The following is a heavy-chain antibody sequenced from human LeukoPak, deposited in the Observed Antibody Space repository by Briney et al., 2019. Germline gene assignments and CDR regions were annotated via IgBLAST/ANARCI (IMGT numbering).Heavy chain of an antibody. V-gene: IGHV1-2*02. CDR2: INPNSGGT. Sequence: ASVKVSCKASGYTFTGYYMHWVRQAPGQGLEWMGWINPNSGGTNYAQKFQGRVTMTRDTSISTAYMELSRLRSDDTAVYYCARYIFQGAGDAFDIWGQGTMVTVSS. J-gene: IGHJ3*02. CDR1: GYTFTGYY. CDR3: ARYIFQGAGDAFDI. D-gene: IGHD3-9*01.